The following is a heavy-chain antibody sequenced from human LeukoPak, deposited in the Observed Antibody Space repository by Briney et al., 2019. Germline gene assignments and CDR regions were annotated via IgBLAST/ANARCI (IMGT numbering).Heavy chain of an antibody. Sequence: ASVKVSCKASGYTFTSYGISWVRQAPGQGLEWMGCISAYNGNTNYAQKLQGSVTMTTDTSTSTAYMELRSLRSGDTAVYYCARETQSGYYSGDLDYWGQGTLVTVSS. J-gene: IGHJ4*02. CDR1: GYTFTSYG. CDR3: ARETQSGYYSGDLDY. V-gene: IGHV1-18*01. CDR2: ISAYNGNT. D-gene: IGHD3-3*01.